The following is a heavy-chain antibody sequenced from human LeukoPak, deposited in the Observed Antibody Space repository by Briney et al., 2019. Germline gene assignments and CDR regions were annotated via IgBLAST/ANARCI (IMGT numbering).Heavy chain of an antibody. J-gene: IGHJ4*02. CDR3: ARVAEIQLWLRGAFDY. CDR2: ISSSGSTI. V-gene: IGHV3-48*03. Sequence: GGSLRLSCAASGFTFSSYEMHWVRQAPGKGLEWVSYISSSGSTIYYADSVKGRFTISRDNAKNSLYLQMNSLRDEDTAVYYCARVAEIQLWLRGAFDYWGQGTLVTVSS. D-gene: IGHD5-18*01. CDR1: GFTFSSYE.